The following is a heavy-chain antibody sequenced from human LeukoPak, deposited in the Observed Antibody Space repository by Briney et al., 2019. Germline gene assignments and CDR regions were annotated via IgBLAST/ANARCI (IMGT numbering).Heavy chain of an antibody. Sequence: ASVKVSCKASGYTFTSYAMHWVRQAPGQRLEWMGWINAGNGNTKYSQKFQGRVTITRDTSASTAYMELSSLRSEDTAVYYCARDSSTFRYYYDSSGYYYYWGQGTLVTFSS. CDR2: INAGNGNT. CDR3: ARDSSTFRYYYDSSGYYYY. V-gene: IGHV1-3*01. J-gene: IGHJ4*02. CDR1: GYTFTSYA. D-gene: IGHD3-22*01.